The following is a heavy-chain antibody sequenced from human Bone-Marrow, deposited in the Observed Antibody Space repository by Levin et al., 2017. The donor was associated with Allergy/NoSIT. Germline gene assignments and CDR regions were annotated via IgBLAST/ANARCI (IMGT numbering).Heavy chain of an antibody. D-gene: IGHD2-15*01. CDR1: SYTFVKYG. Sequence: ASVKVSCKASSYTFVKYGISWVRQAPGQGLEWMGWISPKNGNTNYAQKFWGRVTLTTDTSTRTASIVLLGLMSYDTAVYYCAREDCSGGSGYVERSDGYHYYLYYGMDVWGQGTPVTVSS. CDR2: ISPKNGNT. V-gene: IGHV1-18*01. CDR3: AREDCSGGSGYVERSDGYHYYLYYGMDV. J-gene: IGHJ6*02.